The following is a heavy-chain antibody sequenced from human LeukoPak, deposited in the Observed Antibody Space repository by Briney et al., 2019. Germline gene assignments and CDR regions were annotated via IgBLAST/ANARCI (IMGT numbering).Heavy chain of an antibody. CDR1: GGSISGYY. CDR3: ARASQPPNHYDFDY. D-gene: IGHD3-10*01. V-gene: IGHV4-4*07. Sequence: SETLSLTCTVSGGSISGYYWSWIRQPAGKGLEWIGRIYTSGSTNYNPSLKSRVTMSVDTSKNQFSLKLSSVTAADTAVYYCARASQPPNHYDFDYWGQGTLVTVSS. CDR2: IYTSGST. J-gene: IGHJ4*02.